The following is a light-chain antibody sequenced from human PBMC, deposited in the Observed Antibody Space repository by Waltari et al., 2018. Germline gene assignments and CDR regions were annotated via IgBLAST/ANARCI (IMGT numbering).Light chain of an antibody. Sequence: ENVLTQSPGTVSLSPVDRVTLFCRPSQTLTTNLLAWYHQKSGQSPSLLIYAASNRATGIPDRFSSSGSGTDFPLTINRLEPEDVAVYFCHQYGTSPLTFGGGTKVEIK. CDR3: HQYGTSPLT. V-gene: IGKV3-20*01. J-gene: IGKJ4*01. CDR1: QTLTTNL. CDR2: AAS.